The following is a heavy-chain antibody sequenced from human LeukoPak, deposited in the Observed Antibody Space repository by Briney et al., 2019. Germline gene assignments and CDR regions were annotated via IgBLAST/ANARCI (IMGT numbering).Heavy chain of an antibody. V-gene: IGHV4-31*03. CDR3: AREIGLMITFGGRGAFDI. D-gene: IGHD3-16*01. CDR1: GGSISSGGYY. CDR2: IYYSGST. J-gene: IGHJ3*02. Sequence: SQTLSLTCTVSGGSISSGGYYWSWIRQHPGKGLEWIGYIYYSGSTYYNPSLKSRVTISVDTSKNQFSLKLSSVTAADTAVYYCAREIGLMITFGGRGAFDIWGQGTMVTVSS.